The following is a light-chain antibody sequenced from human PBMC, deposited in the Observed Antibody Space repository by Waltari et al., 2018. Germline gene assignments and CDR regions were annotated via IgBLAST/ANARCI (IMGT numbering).Light chain of an antibody. V-gene: IGKV1-5*03. CDR2: KAS. Sequence: IQMTQSPSTLSASVGDRVTITCRASQSISSWLAWYQQKPGKAPKLLIYKASSLESGVPSRFSGSGSGTEFTLTISSLQAEDVAVYYCQQYYSTPYAFGQGTKLEIK. J-gene: IGKJ2*01. CDR3: QQYYSTPYA. CDR1: QSISSW.